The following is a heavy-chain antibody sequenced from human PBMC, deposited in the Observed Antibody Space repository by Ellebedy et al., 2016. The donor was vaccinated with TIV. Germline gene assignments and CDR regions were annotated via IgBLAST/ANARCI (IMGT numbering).Heavy chain of an antibody. J-gene: IGHJ6*02. CDR2: IIPIFGTA. CDR1: GGTFSSYA. D-gene: IGHD4-17*01. CDR3: ASDGDYGMDV. Sequence: SVKVSCXASGGTFSSYAISWVRQAPGQGLEWMGGIIPIFGTANYAQKFQGRVTITADKSTSTAYMELSSLRSEDTAVYYCASDGDYGMDVWGQGTTVTVSS. V-gene: IGHV1-69*06.